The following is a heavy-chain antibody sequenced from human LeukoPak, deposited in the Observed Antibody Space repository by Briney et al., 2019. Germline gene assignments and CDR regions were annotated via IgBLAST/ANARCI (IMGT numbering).Heavy chain of an antibody. V-gene: IGHV4-39*07. D-gene: IGHD7-27*01. J-gene: IGHJ2*01. Sequence: SETLSLTCTVSGVSISSTSHAWGWSRQPPGKGLEWLGNIYNSGSSNYSPSLRSRVSISVDTSKNQFSLKLSSVTAADTAVYYCARARPELGYWYFDLWGRGTLVTVSS. CDR2: IYNSGSS. CDR3: ARARPELGYWYFDL. CDR1: GVSISSTSHA.